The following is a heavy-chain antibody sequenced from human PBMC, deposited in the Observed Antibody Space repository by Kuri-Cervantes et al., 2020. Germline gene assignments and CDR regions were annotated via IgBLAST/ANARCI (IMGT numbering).Heavy chain of an antibody. CDR2: IIPIFGTA. D-gene: IGHD6-13*01. V-gene: IGHV1-69*05. Sequence: SVKVSCKASGGTFSSYAISWVRQAPGQGLEWMGGIIPIFGTANYAQKFQGRVTITTDESTSTAYMELSSLRSEDTAVYYRARARSWGSSWWEVDYWGQGTLVTVSS. J-gene: IGHJ4*02. CDR3: ARARSWGSSWWEVDY. CDR1: GGTFSSYA.